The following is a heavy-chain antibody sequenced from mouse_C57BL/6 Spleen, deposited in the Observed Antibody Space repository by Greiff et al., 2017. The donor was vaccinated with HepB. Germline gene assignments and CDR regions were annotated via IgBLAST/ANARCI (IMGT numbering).Heavy chain of an antibody. Sequence: QVHVKQSGAELARPGASVKLSCKASGYTFTSYGISWVKQRTGQGLEWIGEIYPRSGNTYYNEKFKGKATLTADKSSSTAYMELRSLTSEDSAVYFCARRGDYYGSSSSYWYFDVWGTGTTVTVSS. J-gene: IGHJ1*03. CDR1: GYTFTSYG. D-gene: IGHD1-1*01. CDR2: IYPRSGNT. CDR3: ARRGDYYGSSSSYWYFDV. V-gene: IGHV1-81*01.